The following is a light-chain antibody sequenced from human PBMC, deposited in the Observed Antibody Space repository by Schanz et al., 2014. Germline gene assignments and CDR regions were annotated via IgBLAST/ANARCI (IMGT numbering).Light chain of an antibody. CDR1: SSDVGAYDY. V-gene: IGLV2-11*01. J-gene: IGLJ3*02. Sequence: QSALTQPRSVSGSPGQSVTISCTGTSSDVGAYDYVSWYQQHPGKAPKLMIYGVSHRPSGVPDRFSGSKSGNTASLTISGLQADDEADYFCCSYAGSNTLVFGGGTKLTVL. CDR3: CSYAGSNTLV. CDR2: GVS.